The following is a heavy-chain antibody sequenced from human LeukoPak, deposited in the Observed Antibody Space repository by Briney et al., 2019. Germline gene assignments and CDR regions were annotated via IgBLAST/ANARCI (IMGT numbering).Heavy chain of an antibody. CDR1: GFTFDDYA. J-gene: IGHJ4*02. Sequence: PGRSLRLSCAASGFTFDDYAMHWVRQAPGKGLEWVAVISYDGSNKYYADSVKGRFTISRDNSKNTLYLQMNSLRAEDTAVYYCATFTDWGQGTLVTVSS. V-gene: IGHV3-30*03. D-gene: IGHD2-8*02. CDR2: ISYDGSNK. CDR3: ATFTD.